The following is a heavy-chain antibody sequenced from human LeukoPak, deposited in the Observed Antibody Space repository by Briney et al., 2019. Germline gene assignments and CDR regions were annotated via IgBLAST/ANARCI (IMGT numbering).Heavy chain of an antibody. J-gene: IGHJ4*02. CDR2: ISWNSGSI. CDR1: GFTFDDYA. V-gene: IGHV3-9*01. D-gene: IGHD3-10*01. CDR3: AKDGRAYGSGTNYDY. Sequence: GGSLRLSCAASGFTFDDYAMHWVRQAPGKGLEWVSGISWNSGSIGYADSVKGRFTISRDNAKNSLYLQMNSLRAEDTALYYCAKDGRAYGSGTNYDYWGQGTLVTVSS.